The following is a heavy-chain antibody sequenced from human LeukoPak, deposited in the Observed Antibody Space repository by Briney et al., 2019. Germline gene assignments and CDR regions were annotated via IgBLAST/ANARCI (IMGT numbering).Heavy chain of an antibody. CDR2: IYYSGST. Sequence: SETLSLTCAVSGGSISSNSYYWGWIRQPPGKGLEWIGSIYYSGSTYYNPSLKSRVTISVDTSKNQLSLKLSSVTAAGKAVYYCARTRYYYNSRSYGAPYYFDYWGQGTLVTVSS. CDR1: GGSISSNSYY. J-gene: IGHJ4*02. CDR3: ARTRYYYNSRSYGAPYYFDY. V-gene: IGHV4-39*01. D-gene: IGHD3-10*01.